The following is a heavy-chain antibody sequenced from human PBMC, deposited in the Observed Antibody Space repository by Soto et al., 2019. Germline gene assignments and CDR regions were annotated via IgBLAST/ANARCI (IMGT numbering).Heavy chain of an antibody. D-gene: IGHD2-8*01. Sequence: QVQLVQSGAEVKKPGASVKVSCKASGYTFTSYYMHWVRQAPGQGLEWMGWINPDSGVTYYPHKFQDRVTMTRDTYISTAYMELRRVTSDDTALYYCARDRGVRDVWGQGTTVIVSS. J-gene: IGHJ6*02. CDR1: GYTFTSYY. CDR3: ARDRGVRDV. CDR2: INPDSGVT. V-gene: IGHV1-2*02.